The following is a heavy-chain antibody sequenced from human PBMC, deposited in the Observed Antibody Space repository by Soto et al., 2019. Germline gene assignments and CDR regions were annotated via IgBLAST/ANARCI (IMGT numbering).Heavy chain of an antibody. CDR3: AKDISGRGSYYYYYGMDV. D-gene: IGHD1-26*01. CDR1: GFNFDDYA. V-gene: IGHV3-9*01. CDR2: ISWNSGSI. Sequence: PGGSLRLSCAASGFNFDDYAMHWVRQAPGKGLEWVSGISWNSGSIGYADSVKARFTISRDNAKNSLYLQMNSLRAEDTAFYYCAKDISGRGSYYYYYGMDVWGQGIPVTV. J-gene: IGHJ6*02.